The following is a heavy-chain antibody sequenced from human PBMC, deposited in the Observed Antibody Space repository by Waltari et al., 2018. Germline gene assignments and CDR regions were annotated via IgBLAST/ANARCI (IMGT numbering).Heavy chain of an antibody. J-gene: IGHJ3*02. Sequence: QVQLVQSGAEVKKPGSSVKVSCKASGGTFSSYAISWVRQAPGQGIAWMGGVSPIFGTANYAKKFQGRVTITTDEATSTAYMERSSRRSEDTAVYYCAREGERASYCTGGVCYPAFDIWGQGTMVIVSS. CDR2: VSPIFGTA. CDR3: AREGERASYCTGGVCYPAFDI. D-gene: IGHD2-8*02. V-gene: IGHV1-69*05. CDR1: GGTFSSYA.